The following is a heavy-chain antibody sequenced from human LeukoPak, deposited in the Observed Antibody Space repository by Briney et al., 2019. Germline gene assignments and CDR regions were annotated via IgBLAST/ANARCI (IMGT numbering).Heavy chain of an antibody. J-gene: IGHJ4*02. V-gene: IGHV4-59*11. CDR1: GGSISSHY. Sequence: SETLSLTCTVSGGSISSHYWSWIRQPPGKGLEWIGYIYYSGSTNYNPSLKSRVTISVDTSKNQFSLKLSSVTAADTAVYYCARYYDSSGYWSTPHFDYWGQGTLVTVSS. CDR2: IYYSGST. D-gene: IGHD3-22*01. CDR3: ARYYDSSGYWSTPHFDY.